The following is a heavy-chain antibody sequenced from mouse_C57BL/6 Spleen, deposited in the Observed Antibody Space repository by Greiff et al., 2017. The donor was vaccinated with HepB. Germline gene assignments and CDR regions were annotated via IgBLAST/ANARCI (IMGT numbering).Heavy chain of an antibody. CDR2: IDPSDSYT. V-gene: IGHV1-69*01. CDR1: GYTFTSYW. Sequence: QVHVKQPGAELVMPGASVKLSCKASGYTFTSYWMHWVKQRPGQGLEWIGEIDPSDSYTNYNQKFKGKSTLTVDKSSSTAYMQLSSLTSEDSAVYYCARIEPYYYAMDYWGQGTSVTVSS. J-gene: IGHJ4*01. CDR3: ARIEPYYYAMDY.